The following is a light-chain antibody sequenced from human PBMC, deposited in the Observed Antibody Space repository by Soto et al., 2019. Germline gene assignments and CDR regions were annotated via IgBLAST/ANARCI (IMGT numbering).Light chain of an antibody. Sequence: QSALTQPASVSGSPGQSITISCTGTSSDVGGYNYVSWYQQHPGKAPKLMIYDVSYRPSGVSNRFSGSKSGNTASLTISGLQAEDEADYYCSSYTSSNPQVIFGGGTKVTVL. CDR1: SSDVGGYNY. J-gene: IGLJ2*01. CDR2: DVS. CDR3: SSYTSSNPQVI. V-gene: IGLV2-14*03.